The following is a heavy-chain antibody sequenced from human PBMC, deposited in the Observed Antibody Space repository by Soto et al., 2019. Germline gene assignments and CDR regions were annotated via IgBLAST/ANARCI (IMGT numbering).Heavy chain of an antibody. CDR2: IYWDDDK. CDR1: GFSLTTSEVG. J-gene: IGHJ4*02. V-gene: IGHV2-5*02. D-gene: IGHD6-13*01. Sequence: QITLKESGPTLVKPTQTLTLTCTFSGFSLTTSEVGVGWIRQPPGKALEWLAVIYWDDDKRYSPSLNSRLTSTKDTSKNQVVVIMTNMNPVDTATYYCAYRRGRVAATGTVDSWGQGTLVTVSS. CDR3: AYRRGRVAATGTVDS.